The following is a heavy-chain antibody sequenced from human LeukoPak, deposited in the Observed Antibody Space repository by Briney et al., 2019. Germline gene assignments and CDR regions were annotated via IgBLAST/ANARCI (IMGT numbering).Heavy chain of an antibody. D-gene: IGHD1-14*01. CDR3: ARDISYNSLDN. CDR2: IWYDGSKK. J-gene: IGHJ4*02. CDR1: GFTFSSYG. V-gene: IGHV3-33*08. Sequence: GRSLRLSCAASGFTFSSYGMHWVRQAPVKGLEWVAVIWYDGSKKYYADSVKGRSTISRDNSKSTLYLEMNSLRAEDTALYYCARDISYNSLDNWGQGTLVTVSS.